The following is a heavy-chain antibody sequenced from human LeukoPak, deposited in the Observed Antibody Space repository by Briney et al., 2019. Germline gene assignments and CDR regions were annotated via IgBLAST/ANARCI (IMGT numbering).Heavy chain of an antibody. D-gene: IGHD6-19*01. Sequence: PSQTLSLTCTVSGGSISSGSYYWSWIRQPAGKGLEWIGRIYTSGSTNYNPSLKSRVTVSADTSKNQLSLKMSSVTAADTAVYYCARDVVLGGQWLSFDYWGQGILVTVSS. V-gene: IGHV4-61*02. J-gene: IGHJ4*01. CDR2: IYTSGST. CDR1: GGSISSGSYY. CDR3: ARDVVLGGQWLSFDY.